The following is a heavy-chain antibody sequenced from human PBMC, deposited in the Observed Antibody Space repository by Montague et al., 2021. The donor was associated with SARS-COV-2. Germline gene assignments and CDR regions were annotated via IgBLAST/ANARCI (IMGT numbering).Heavy chain of an antibody. V-gene: IGHV3-33*01. CDR2: IWYDGSNK. D-gene: IGHD6-19*01. Sequence: SLRLSCAASGFTFSSYGMHWVRQAPGKGLEWVAVIWYDGSNKYYADSVKGRFTISRDNSKNTLYLQMNSLSAEDTAVYYCARDEISSGFHFDYWGQGTLVTVSS. CDR3: ARDEISSGFHFDY. J-gene: IGHJ4*02. CDR1: GFTFSSYG.